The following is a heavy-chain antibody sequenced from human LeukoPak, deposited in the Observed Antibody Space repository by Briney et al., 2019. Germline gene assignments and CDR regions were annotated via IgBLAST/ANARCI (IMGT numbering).Heavy chain of an antibody. Sequence: ASVKVSCKASGYTFTSYAMNWVRQAPGQGLEWMGWINTNTGNPTYAQGFTGRFVFSLDTSVSTAYLQISSLKAEDTAVYYCAREEMATIVSPFDYWGQGTLVTVSS. D-gene: IGHD5-24*01. CDR1: GYTFTSYA. J-gene: IGHJ4*02. CDR2: INTNTGNP. CDR3: AREEMATIVSPFDY. V-gene: IGHV7-4-1*02.